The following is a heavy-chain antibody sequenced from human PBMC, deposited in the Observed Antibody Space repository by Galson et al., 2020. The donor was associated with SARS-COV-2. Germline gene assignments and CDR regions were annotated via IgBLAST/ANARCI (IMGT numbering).Heavy chain of an antibody. CDR2: IYSSGGT. Sequence: SESLSLTCTVSGGSVSSGSYFWSWIRQPPGKGLEYIGYIYSSGGTNYNPSLKSRVTMSVDTPKTQVSLKLNSVTAADTAVYYCARGSVFGVIGIDYWGQGTMVTVSS. CDR1: GGSVSSGSYF. V-gene: IGHV4-61*01. D-gene: IGHD3-3*01. J-gene: IGHJ4*02. CDR3: ARGSVFGVIGIDY.